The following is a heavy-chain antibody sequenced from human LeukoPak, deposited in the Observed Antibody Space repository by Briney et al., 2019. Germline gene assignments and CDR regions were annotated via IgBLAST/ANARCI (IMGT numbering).Heavy chain of an antibody. CDR1: GYTFTSYG. Sequence: AASVKVSCKASGYTFTSYGFSWVRQAPGQGLEWMGWISAYNGNTNYAQKLQGRVTMTTDTSTSTAYMELRSLRSDDTAVYYCARSRAMIVVSSDFDYWGQGTLVTVSS. J-gene: IGHJ4*02. CDR2: ISAYNGNT. V-gene: IGHV1-18*01. D-gene: IGHD3-22*01. CDR3: ARSRAMIVVSSDFDY.